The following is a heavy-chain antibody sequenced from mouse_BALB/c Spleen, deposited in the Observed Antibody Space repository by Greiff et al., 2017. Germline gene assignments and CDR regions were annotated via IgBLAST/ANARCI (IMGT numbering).Heavy chain of an antibody. V-gene: IGHV1S81*02. CDR3: ARRFPRLRENAMDY. Sequence: QVQLQQPGAELVKPGASVKLSCKASGYTFTSYWMHWVKQRPGQGLEWIGEINPSNGRTNYNEKFKSKATLTVDKSSSTAYMQLSSLTSEDSAVYYCARRFPRLRENAMDYWGQGTSVTVSS. J-gene: IGHJ4*01. D-gene: IGHD2-4*01. CDR1: GYTFTSYW. CDR2: INPSNGRT.